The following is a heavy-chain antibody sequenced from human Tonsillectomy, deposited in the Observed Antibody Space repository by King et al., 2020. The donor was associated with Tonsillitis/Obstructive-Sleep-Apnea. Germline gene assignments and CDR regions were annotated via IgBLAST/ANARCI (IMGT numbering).Heavy chain of an antibody. Sequence: VQLPQWGTGLLKPSETLSLTCAVSGVSFSGYYWSWVRQPPGKGLEWIGEINHSGGTNYNPSLSSRVTISVDMSKNQFSLKLSSVTAADTAVYYCARGLEERFLEWPHYYYYYMDVWGKGTTVTVSS. D-gene: IGHD3-3*01. CDR3: ARGLEERFLEWPHYYYYYMDV. V-gene: IGHV4-34*01. CDR2: INHSGGT. CDR1: GVSFSGYY. J-gene: IGHJ6*03.